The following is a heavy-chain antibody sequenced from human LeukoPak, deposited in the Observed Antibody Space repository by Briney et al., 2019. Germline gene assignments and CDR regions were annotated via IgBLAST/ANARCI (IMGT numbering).Heavy chain of an antibody. CDR2: IYYSGST. D-gene: IGHD4-17*01. J-gene: IGHJ4*02. CDR1: GGSISSYY. V-gene: IGHV4-59*01. Sequence: SETLSLTCTVSGGSISSYYWSWIRQPPGKGLEWIGYIYYSGSTNYNPSLKSRVTISVDTSKNQFSLKLSSVTAADTAVYYCARGARDYGDYWYYFDYWGQGTLVTVSS. CDR3: ARGARDYGDYWYYFDY.